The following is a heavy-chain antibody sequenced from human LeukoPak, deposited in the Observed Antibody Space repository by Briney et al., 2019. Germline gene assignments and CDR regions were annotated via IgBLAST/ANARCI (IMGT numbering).Heavy chain of an antibody. D-gene: IGHD5-24*01. CDR1: GGTFSSYA. CDR2: IIPIFGTA. J-gene: IGHJ4*02. CDR3: ARGEDGYNFLFDY. V-gene: IGHV1-69*05. Sequence: SVKVSCEASGGTFSSYAISWVRQAPGQGLEWMGGIIPIFGTANYAQKFQGRVTITTDESTSTAYMELSSLRSEDTAVYYCARGEDGYNFLFDYWGQGTLVTVSS.